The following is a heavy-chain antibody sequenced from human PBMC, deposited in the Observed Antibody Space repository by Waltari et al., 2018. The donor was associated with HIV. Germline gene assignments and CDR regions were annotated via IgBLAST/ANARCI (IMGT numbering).Heavy chain of an antibody. CDR3: ARRGGRSSPLGY. J-gene: IGHJ4*02. CDR1: GFTFSSYW. CDR2: KKQGGSEI. Sequence: EVQLVESGGGLVQPGGSLRLSCAASGFTFSSYWMRWVRQAPGKGLEWGANKKQGGSEICYVDAVKGRFTISRDNAKNSLYLQMNSLRAEDTAVYFCARRGGRSSPLGYWGQGTLVTVSS. V-gene: IGHV3-7*01. D-gene: IGHD6-13*01.